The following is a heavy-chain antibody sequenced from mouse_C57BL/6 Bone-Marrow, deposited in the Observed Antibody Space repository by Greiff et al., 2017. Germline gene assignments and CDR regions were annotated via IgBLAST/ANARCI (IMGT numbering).Heavy chain of an antibody. CDR2: IYPGSGST. CDR3: ARAIRRRPAWFAY. V-gene: IGHV1-55*01. Sequence: QVQLQQPGAELVKPGASVKMSCKASGYTFTSYWITWVKQRPGQGLEWIGDIYPGSGSTNYNEKFKSKATLTVDTSSSTAYMQLSSLTPEDSAVYYCARAIRRRPAWFAYWGQGTLGTVSA. J-gene: IGHJ3*01. CDR1: GYTFTSYW. D-gene: IGHD1-2*01.